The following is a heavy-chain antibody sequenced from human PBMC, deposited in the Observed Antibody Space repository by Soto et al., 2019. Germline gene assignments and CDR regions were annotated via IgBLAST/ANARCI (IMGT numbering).Heavy chain of an antibody. Sequence: GALRLSCAASVFTFSSYAMSWVRQAPGKGLEWVSAISGSGGSTYYADSVKGRFTISRDNSKNTLYLQMNSLRAEDTAVYYCAKDPGSDNWFDPWGQGTLVTVSS. CDR1: VFTFSSYA. V-gene: IGHV3-23*01. CDR2: ISGSGGST. CDR3: AKDPGSDNWFDP. J-gene: IGHJ5*02. D-gene: IGHD5-12*01.